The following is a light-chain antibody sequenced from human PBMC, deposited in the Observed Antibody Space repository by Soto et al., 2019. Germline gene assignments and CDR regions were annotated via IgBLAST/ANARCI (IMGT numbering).Light chain of an antibody. CDR3: QQRSDWPPSLS. CDR1: QSVSSS. CDR2: AAS. V-gene: IGKV3-11*01. J-gene: IGKJ4*01. Sequence: EMVLTQSPATLSLSPGERATLSCRASQSVSSSLAWYQQKPGQAPRLLIYAASNRATGIPTRFSGSGSGTDFTLTISSLEHEDFGVYYCQQRSDWPPSLSFGGGTKVEIK.